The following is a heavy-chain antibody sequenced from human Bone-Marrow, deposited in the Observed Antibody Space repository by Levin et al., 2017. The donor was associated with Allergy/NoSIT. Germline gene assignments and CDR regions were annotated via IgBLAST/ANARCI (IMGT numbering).Heavy chain of an antibody. J-gene: IGHJ6*03. Sequence: PSETLSLTCSVSGASVNSGSNLWSWIRQPPGKGLEWIANINYRGSTNYNPSLRSRVTISADTSKNQLSLELRSVTAADTAVYYCARDFDYYYYMDVWGTGTTVTV. V-gene: IGHV4-61*01. CDR3: ARDFDYYYYMDV. CDR1: GASVNSGSNL. CDR2: INYRGST.